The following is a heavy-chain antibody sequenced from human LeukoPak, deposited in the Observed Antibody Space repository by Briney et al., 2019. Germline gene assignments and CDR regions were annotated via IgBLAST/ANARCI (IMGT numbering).Heavy chain of an antibody. CDR2: IYSSGST. CDR1: GGSITSYH. CDR3: ARQRPHVAGEAFYI. D-gene: IGHD3-10*01. V-gene: IGHV4-4*07. Sequence: PSETLSLTCTVSGGSITSYHWSWIRQPAGKGLEWIGRIYSSGSTNYNSSLKSRVTMSVDTSKNLFSLKVTSVTAADTAVYYCARQRPHVAGEAFYIGGQGTMVTVSS. J-gene: IGHJ3*02.